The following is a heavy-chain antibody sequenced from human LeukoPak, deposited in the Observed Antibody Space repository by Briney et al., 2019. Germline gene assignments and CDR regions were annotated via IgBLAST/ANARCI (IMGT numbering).Heavy chain of an antibody. V-gene: IGHV1-46*01. CDR2: VHPSTGST. CDR1: GYTFTSYD. CDR3: AREWGLRLAVNPKGMDV. D-gene: IGHD6-19*01. Sequence: ASVNVSFKASGYTFTSYDIHWVRQAPGQGLEWMGIVHPSTGSTSFTQKFQGRVTMTSDTSTRTVYMELSSLRSEDTAVYYCAREWGLRLAVNPKGMDVWGQGTTVTVSS. J-gene: IGHJ6*02.